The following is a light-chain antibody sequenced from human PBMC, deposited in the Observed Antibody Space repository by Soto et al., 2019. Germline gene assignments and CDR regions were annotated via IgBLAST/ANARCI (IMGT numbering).Light chain of an antibody. CDR3: QSYDGSLSGRV. V-gene: IGLV1-40*01. CDR1: SSNIGTGYG. J-gene: IGLJ3*02. CDR2: DDI. Sequence: QSVLTQPPSVSGAPGQRITISCTGTSSNIGTGYGVHWYQHLPGTAPKLLIYDDINRPSGVPDRFSGSKSGTSASLAITGLQADDEGDYYCQSYDGSLSGRVFGGGTKLTVL.